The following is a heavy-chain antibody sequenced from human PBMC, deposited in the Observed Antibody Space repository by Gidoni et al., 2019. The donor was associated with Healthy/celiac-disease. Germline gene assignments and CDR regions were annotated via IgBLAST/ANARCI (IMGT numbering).Heavy chain of an antibody. V-gene: IGHV2-5*02. J-gene: IGHJ6*02. D-gene: IGHD7-27*01. CDR2: IYWDDDK. Sequence: QITLKESGPTLVKPKQTLTLTCTFSGFSLSTSGVGVGWIRQPPGKALEWLAVIYWDDDKRYSPSLKSRLTITKDTSKNQVVLTMTNMDPVDTATYYCALWGLHSYYYGMDVWGQGTTVTVSS. CDR1: GFSLSTSGVG. CDR3: ALWGLHSYYYGMDV.